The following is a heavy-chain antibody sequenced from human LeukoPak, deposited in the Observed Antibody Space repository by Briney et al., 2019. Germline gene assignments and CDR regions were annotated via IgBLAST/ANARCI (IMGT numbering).Heavy chain of an antibody. J-gene: IGHJ4*02. D-gene: IGHD5-24*01. CDR3: AREPDVDMSTFDPFYFDF. CDR2: VIPILNVA. CDR1: GGTSSSFA. Sequence: SVKVSCKASGGTSSSFAISWVRQAPGQGLEWMGRVIPILNVANHAQKFQGNVTISADKSTSTAYMELSSLGSEDTAVSYCAREPDVDMSTFDPFYFDFWGQGTLVTVSS. V-gene: IGHV1-69*04.